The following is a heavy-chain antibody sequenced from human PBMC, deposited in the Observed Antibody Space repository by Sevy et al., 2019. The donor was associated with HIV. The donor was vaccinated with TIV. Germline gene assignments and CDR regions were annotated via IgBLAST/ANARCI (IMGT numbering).Heavy chain of an antibody. D-gene: IGHD1-26*01. V-gene: IGHV3-7*01. J-gene: IGHJ4*02. Sequence: GSLRLSCAASGFTFSSYWMSWVRQAPGKGLEWVANIKQDGSEKYYVDSVKGRFTISRDNAKNSLYLQMNSLRAEDTAVYYCAREYSGTYYYFDYWGQGTLVTVSS. CDR2: IKQDGSEK. CDR1: GFTFSSYW. CDR3: AREYSGTYYYFDY.